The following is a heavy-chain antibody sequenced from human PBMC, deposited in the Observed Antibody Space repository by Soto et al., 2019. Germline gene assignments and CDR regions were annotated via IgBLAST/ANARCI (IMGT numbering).Heavy chain of an antibody. J-gene: IGHJ4*02. CDR1: GFTFSSYG. V-gene: IGHV3-33*01. CDR3: ARGSSPPYCGGDCYYFDY. Sequence: QVQLVESGGGVVQPGRSLRLSCAASGFTFSSYGMHWVRQAPGKGLEWVAVIWYDGSNKYYADSVKGRFTISRDNSKNTLYLQMNSLRAEDTAVYYCARGSSPPYCGGDCYYFDYWGQGTLVTVSS. D-gene: IGHD2-21*02. CDR2: IWYDGSNK.